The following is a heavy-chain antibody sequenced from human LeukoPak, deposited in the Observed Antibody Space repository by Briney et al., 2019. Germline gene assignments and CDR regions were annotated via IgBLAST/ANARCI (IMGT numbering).Heavy chain of an antibody. Sequence: GASVKVSCKASGYTFTGCYMHWVRQAPGQGLEWMGWINPNSGDTNFAQKFQGRVTMTRDTSISTVYMELSRLRSDDTAVFYCARGYYDSSDFEYFQHWGQGTLVTVSS. CDR2: INPNSGDT. CDR3: ARGYYDSSDFEYFQH. D-gene: IGHD3-22*01. V-gene: IGHV1-2*02. J-gene: IGHJ1*01. CDR1: GYTFTGCY.